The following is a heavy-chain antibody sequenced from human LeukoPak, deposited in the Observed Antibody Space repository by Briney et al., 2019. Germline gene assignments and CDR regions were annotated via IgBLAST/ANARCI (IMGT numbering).Heavy chain of an antibody. CDR1: GGSISSYY. CDR3: ARLGYCSGGSCPPSPWFDP. V-gene: IGHV4-59*01. J-gene: IGHJ5*02. CDR2: IYYSGST. D-gene: IGHD2-15*01. Sequence: PSETLSLTCTVSGGSISSYYWSWIRQPPGKGLKWIGYIYYSGSTNYNPSLKSRVTISVDTSKNQFSLKLSSVTAADTAVYYCARLGYCSGGSCPPSPWFDPWGQGTLVTVSS.